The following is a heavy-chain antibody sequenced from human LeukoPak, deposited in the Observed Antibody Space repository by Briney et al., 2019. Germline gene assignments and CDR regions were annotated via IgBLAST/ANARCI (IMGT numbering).Heavy chain of an antibody. D-gene: IGHD3-9*01. CDR2: ISYDGSIK. CDR1: GFTFSDFG. V-gene: IGHV3-30*18. Sequence: PGGSLRLSCAASGFTFSDFGIHWVRQAPGQGLEWGGLISYDGSIKYYADSVKGRFTISRDNSKNTLYLQMNSLRAEDTAVYYCAKYLHPTLTGIDYWGQGTLVTVSS. CDR3: AKYLHPTLTGIDY. J-gene: IGHJ4*02.